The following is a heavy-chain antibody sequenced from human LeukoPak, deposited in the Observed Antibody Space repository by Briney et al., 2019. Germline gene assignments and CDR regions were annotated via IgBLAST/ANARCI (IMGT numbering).Heavy chain of an antibody. CDR2: ISYDGSNK. CDR3: AKGPVPFDP. V-gene: IGHV3-30*18. Sequence: GGSLRLSCAASGFTFSSYGMHWVRQAPGKGLEWVAVISYDGSNKYYADSVKGRFTISRDNSKNTLYLQMNSLRAEDTAVYCCAKGPVPFDPWGQGTLVTVSS. CDR1: GFTFSSYG. J-gene: IGHJ5*02.